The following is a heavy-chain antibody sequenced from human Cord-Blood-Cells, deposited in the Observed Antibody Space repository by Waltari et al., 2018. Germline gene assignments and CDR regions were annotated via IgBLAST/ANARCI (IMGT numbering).Heavy chain of an antibody. Sequence: GRSLRLSCAASGFTFSSYAMHWVRQAPGKGLEWVAVISYDGSNKYYADSVKGRFTISRDNSKNTLYLQMNSLRAEDTAVYYCARGSSSWYGMDVWGQGTTVTV. CDR1: GFTFSSYA. D-gene: IGHD6-13*01. J-gene: IGHJ6*02. CDR3: ARGSSSWYGMDV. V-gene: IGHV3-30*04. CDR2: ISYDGSNK.